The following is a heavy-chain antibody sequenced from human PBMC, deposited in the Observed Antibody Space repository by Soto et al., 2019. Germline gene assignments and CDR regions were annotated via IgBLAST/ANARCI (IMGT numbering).Heavy chain of an antibody. CDR3: ARDAIYDGSGYYGSYFDY. D-gene: IGHD3-22*01. J-gene: IGHJ4*02. CDR1: AFTFRSYA. Sequence: GGSLRLSCAASAFTFRSYAMHWVRRAPGKGLEWVAVISYDGTYKYYADSVKGRFTISRDNSKNTLYLQMSSLRPEDTAVYYCARDAIYDGSGYYGSYFDYWGQGTLVTVSS. V-gene: IGHV3-30-3*01. CDR2: ISYDGTYK.